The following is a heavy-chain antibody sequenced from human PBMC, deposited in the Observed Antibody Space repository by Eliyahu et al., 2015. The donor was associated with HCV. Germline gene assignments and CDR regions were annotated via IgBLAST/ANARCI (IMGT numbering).Heavy chain of an antibody. CDR3: ARDPPRIVGATLFDY. J-gene: IGHJ4*02. V-gene: IGHV1-69*08. CDR1: GGTFSSYT. CDR2: IIPILGIA. Sequence: QVQLVQSGAEVKKPGSSVKVSCKASGGTFSSYTXSWVRQAPGQGLEWMGRIIPILGIANYAQKFQGRVTITADKSTSTAYMELSSLRSEDTAVYYCARDPPRIVGATLFDYWGQGTLVTVSS. D-gene: IGHD1-26*01.